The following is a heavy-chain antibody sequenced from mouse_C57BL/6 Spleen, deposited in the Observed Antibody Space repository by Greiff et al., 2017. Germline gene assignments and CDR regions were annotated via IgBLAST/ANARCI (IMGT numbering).Heavy chain of an antibody. J-gene: IGHJ2*01. D-gene: IGHD2-4*01. CDR1: GYAFSSYW. V-gene: IGHV1-80*01. CDR2: IYPGDGDT. CDR3: ARSPYDYDGGFDY. Sequence: QVQLQQSGAELVKPGASVKISCKASGYAFSSYWMNWVKQRPGKGLEWIGQIYPGDGDTNYNGKFKGKATLTADKSSSTAYMQLSSLTSEDSAVYFCARSPYDYDGGFDYWGQGTTLTVSS.